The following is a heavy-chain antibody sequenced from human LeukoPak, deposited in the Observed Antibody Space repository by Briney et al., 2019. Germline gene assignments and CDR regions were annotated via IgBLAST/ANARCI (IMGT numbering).Heavy chain of an antibody. D-gene: IGHD1-1*01. CDR2: MKGDGSLI. J-gene: IGHJ5*02. CDR3: AKLLNQGTTYDH. V-gene: IGHV3-7*01. CDR1: GFTFSSYW. Sequence: GGSLRLSCAASGFTFSSYWMSWVRQAPGGGLQWVASMKGDGSLIYYVDSVKGRFIISRDNARNSLYLHMNSLTVDDTAVYFCAKLLNQGTTYDHWGQGALVTVSS.